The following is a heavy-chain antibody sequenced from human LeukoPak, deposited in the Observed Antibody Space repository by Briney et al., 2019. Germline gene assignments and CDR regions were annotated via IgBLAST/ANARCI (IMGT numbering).Heavy chain of an antibody. Sequence: PSGTLSLTCAVSGGSISSSNWWSWVRQPPGKGLEWIGEIYHSGSTNYNPSLKSRVTISVDKSKNQFSLKLSSVTPEDTAVYYCARGRYTMVRGVIGRDTDYYYYSYMDVWGKGTTVTISS. CDR2: IYHSGST. D-gene: IGHD3-10*01. CDR3: ARGRYTMVRGVIGRDTDYYYYSYMDV. CDR1: GGSISSSNW. V-gene: IGHV4-4*02. J-gene: IGHJ6*03.